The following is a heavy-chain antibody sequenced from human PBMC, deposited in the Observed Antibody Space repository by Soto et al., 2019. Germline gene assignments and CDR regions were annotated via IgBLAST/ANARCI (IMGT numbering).Heavy chain of an antibody. Sequence: GESLKISCKGSGYSFTSYWISWVRQMPGKGLEWMGRIDPSDSYTNYSPYFQGHVTISADKSISTAYLQWSSLKASDTAMYYCARMAGYSGTQFDYWGQGTLVTVSS. CDR3: ARMAGYSGTQFDY. V-gene: IGHV5-10-1*01. CDR1: GYSFTSYW. J-gene: IGHJ4*02. D-gene: IGHD1-26*01. CDR2: IDPSDSYT.